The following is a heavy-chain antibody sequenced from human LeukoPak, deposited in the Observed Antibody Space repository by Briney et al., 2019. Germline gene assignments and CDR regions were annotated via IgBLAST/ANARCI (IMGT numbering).Heavy chain of an antibody. J-gene: IGHJ4*02. CDR3: AKNSSGYLDY. Sequence: XSCAXSGFTFSSYAXSWVRQAPGKGLEWVSAISGSGGSTYYADSVKGRFTISRDNSKNTLYLQMNSLRAEDTAVYYCAKNSSGYLDYWGQGTLVTVSS. V-gene: IGHV3-23*01. CDR2: ISGSGGST. D-gene: IGHD3-22*01. CDR1: GFTFSSYA.